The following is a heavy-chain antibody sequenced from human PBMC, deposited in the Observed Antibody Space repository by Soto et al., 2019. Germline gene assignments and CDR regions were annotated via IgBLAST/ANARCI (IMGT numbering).Heavy chain of an antibody. CDR2: ISYDGSNK. J-gene: IGHJ4*02. CDR3: ARDPGALYGYFDY. V-gene: IGHV3-30*03. Sequence: QVQLVESGGGVVQPGRSLRLSCAASGFSFSSYGMHWVRQAPGKGLEWVAVISYDGSNKYYADSVKGRFTISRDNSKNTLYLQMNSLRAEDTAVYYCARDPGALYGYFDYWGQGTLVTVSS. CDR1: GFSFSSYG. D-gene: IGHD3-10*01.